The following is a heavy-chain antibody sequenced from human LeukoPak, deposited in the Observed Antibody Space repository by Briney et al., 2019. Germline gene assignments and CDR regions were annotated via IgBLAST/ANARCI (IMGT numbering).Heavy chain of an antibody. D-gene: IGHD2-15*01. CDR3: VKSLRYCSGGSCY. Sequence: GGSLRLSCAASGFTFSSYAMHWVRQAPGKGPEYVSAISSNGGSTYYADSAKGRFTISRGNSRNTLYLQMSSLRAEDTAVYYCVKSLRYCSGGSCYWGQGTLVTVSS. J-gene: IGHJ4*02. CDR1: GFTFSSYA. CDR2: ISSNGGST. V-gene: IGHV3-64D*09.